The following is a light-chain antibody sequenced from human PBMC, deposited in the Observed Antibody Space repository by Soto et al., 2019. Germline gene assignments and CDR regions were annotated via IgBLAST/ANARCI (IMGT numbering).Light chain of an antibody. CDR1: SSNIGTYY. J-gene: IGLJ1*01. CDR3: ATWDERVRAYV. CDR2: RNG. V-gene: IGLV1-47*01. Sequence: QSVLTQPPSASGTPGQRVTISCSGSSSNIGTYYVDWYQQLPGTAPKLLIHRNGQRPSGVPDRFSGSKSGTSASLAISGIRSEDEADYYCATWDERVRAYVIGSGTKVTV.